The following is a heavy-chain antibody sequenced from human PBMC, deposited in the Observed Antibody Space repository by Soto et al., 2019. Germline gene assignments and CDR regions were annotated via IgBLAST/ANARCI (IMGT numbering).Heavy chain of an antibody. V-gene: IGHV3-33*01. CDR1: GFTFSSYG. D-gene: IGHD1-26*01. CDR3: ARASGTIQADAFDI. J-gene: IGHJ3*02. Sequence: QVQLVESGGGVVQPGRSLRLSCAASGFTFSSYGMHWVRQAPGKGLEWVAVIWYDGSNKYYADSVKGRFTISRDNSKNTLYLQMNSLRAEDTAVYYCARASGTIQADAFDIWGQGTMVTVSS. CDR2: IWYDGSNK.